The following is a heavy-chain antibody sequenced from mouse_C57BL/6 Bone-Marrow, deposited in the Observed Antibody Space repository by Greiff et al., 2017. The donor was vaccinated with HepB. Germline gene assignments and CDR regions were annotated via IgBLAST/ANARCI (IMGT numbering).Heavy chain of an antibody. CDR3: ANSRLYYAMDY. Sequence: VHLVESGPGLVQPSQSLSITCTVSGFSLTSYGIHWVRQSPGKGLEWLGVIWSGGSTDYNAAFISRLSISKDNSKSQVFFKMNSLQADDTAIYYCANSRLYYAMDYWGQGTSVTVSS. V-gene: IGHV2-2*01. CDR2: IWSGGST. J-gene: IGHJ4*01. CDR1: GFSLTSYG.